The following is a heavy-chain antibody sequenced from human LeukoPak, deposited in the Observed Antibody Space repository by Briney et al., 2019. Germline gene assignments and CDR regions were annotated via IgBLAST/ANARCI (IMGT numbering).Heavy chain of an antibody. V-gene: IGHV4-59*01. Sequence: SETLSLTCAVSGGSISNYYCSWIRQPPGKGLEWLGYIHYSGYTNYNPSLKSRVTISVDTSKNQFSLNLSSVTAAETAVYSCASHWGSDWYFDLWGRGTLVTVSS. CDR1: GGSISNYY. J-gene: IGHJ2*01. D-gene: IGHD7-27*01. CDR2: IHYSGYT. CDR3: ASHWGSDWYFDL.